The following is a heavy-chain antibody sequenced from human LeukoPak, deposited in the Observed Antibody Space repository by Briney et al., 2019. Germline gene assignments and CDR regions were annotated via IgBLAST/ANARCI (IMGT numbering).Heavy chain of an antibody. CDR3: ARGGQWLPLNYYFDY. Sequence: ASVKVSCKASGYTFTSYAMNWVRQAPGQGLEWMGWINTNTGNPTYAQGFTGRFVFSLDTSVSTAYLQISSLKAEDTAVYYCARGGQWLPLNYYFDYWGQGTLVTVSS. D-gene: IGHD6-19*01. V-gene: IGHV7-4-1*02. CDR1: GYTFTSYA. CDR2: INTNTGNP. J-gene: IGHJ4*02.